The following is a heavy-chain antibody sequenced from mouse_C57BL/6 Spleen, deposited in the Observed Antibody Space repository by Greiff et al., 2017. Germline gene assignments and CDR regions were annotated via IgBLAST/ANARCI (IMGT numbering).Heavy chain of an antibody. Sequence: EVQLQQSGPELVKPGASVKISCKASGYTFTDYYMNWVKQSPGKSLEWIGDINPNNGGTSYNQKFKGKATLTVDKSSSTAYMELRSLTSEDSAVYYCARPTVVADYYAMDYWGQGTSVTVSS. CDR2: INPNNGGT. V-gene: IGHV1-26*01. CDR3: ARPTVVADYYAMDY. D-gene: IGHD1-1*01. CDR1: GYTFTDYY. J-gene: IGHJ4*01.